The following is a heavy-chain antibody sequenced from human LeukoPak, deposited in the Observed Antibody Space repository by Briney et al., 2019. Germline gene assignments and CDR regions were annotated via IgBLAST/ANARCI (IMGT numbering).Heavy chain of an antibody. D-gene: IGHD6-19*01. Sequence: GGSLRLSCAASGFTFSSYATSWVRQAPGKGLEWVSAISGSGGSTYYADSVKGRFTISRDNSKNTLYLQMNSPRAEDTAVYYCAKDRYSSGWYEDYFDYWGQGTLVTVSS. V-gene: IGHV3-23*01. J-gene: IGHJ4*02. CDR2: ISGSGGST. CDR3: AKDRYSSGWYEDYFDY. CDR1: GFTFSSYA.